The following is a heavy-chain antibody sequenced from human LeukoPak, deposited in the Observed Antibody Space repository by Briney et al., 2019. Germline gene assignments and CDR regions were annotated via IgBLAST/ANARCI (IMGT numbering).Heavy chain of an antibody. CDR2: ISYSGLTT. V-gene: IGHV3-23*01. J-gene: IGHJ6*02. D-gene: IGHD6-13*01. Sequence: RGSLRLSSAASGFTFSGYAMSWVRQVPGKGLEWDSTISYSGLTTYYADPVRGPFTVSRDKSKHTLYLQMNSLGAHDTAVDCCAKDIAKTSPFGMAVWGQGTTVTVSS. CDR1: GFTFSGYA. CDR3: AKDIAKTSPFGMAV.